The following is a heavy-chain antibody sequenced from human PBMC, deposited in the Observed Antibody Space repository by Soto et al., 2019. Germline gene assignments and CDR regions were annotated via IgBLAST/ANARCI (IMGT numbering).Heavy chain of an antibody. CDR3: AGFDRFWSGGYCYPPPEYLQD. CDR2: IYYSGST. D-gene: IGHD2-15*01. CDR1: GGSISSYY. Sequence: SETLSLTCTVSGGSISSYYWSWIRQPPGKGLEWIGYIYYSGSTNYNPSLKSRVTISVDTSKNQFSLKLSSVTAADTALYYCAGFDRFWSGGYCYPPPEYLQDLGQGTLVTVSP. V-gene: IGHV4-59*01. J-gene: IGHJ1*01.